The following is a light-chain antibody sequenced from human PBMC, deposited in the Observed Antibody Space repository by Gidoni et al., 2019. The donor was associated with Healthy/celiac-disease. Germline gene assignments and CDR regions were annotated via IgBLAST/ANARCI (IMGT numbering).Light chain of an antibody. CDR1: QSVSSN. CDR2: GAS. J-gene: IGKJ4*01. Sequence: ELVMTQSPATLSVSPWERATLSCRASQSVSSNLAWYQQKPGQAPRLLIYGASTRATGIPARFSGSGSGTEFTLTISSLQSEDFAVYYCQQYNNWPPLTFGGGTKVEIK. CDR3: QQYNNWPPLT. V-gene: IGKV3-15*01.